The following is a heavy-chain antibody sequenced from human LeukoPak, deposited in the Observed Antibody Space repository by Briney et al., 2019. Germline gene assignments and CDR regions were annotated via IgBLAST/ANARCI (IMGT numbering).Heavy chain of an antibody. CDR3: AKVIFACSSASCSNYYYYGVDV. Sequence: GGSLRLSCAASGFTFSSYAMHWVRQAPGKGLEWVAVISFDVSNKYYADSVKGRFTISSDNSKNTLYLQMNSLRAEDTAVYYCAKVIFACSSASCSNYYYYGVDVWGQGTTVTVSS. J-gene: IGHJ6*02. V-gene: IGHV3-30*04. CDR2: ISFDVSNK. D-gene: IGHD2-2*01. CDR1: GFTFSSYA.